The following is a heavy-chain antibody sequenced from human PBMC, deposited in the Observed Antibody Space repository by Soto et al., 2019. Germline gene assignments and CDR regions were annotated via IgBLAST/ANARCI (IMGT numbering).Heavy chain of an antibody. CDR3: ARGYIAVAGTRFDY. V-gene: IGHV1-2*02. CDR1: GYTFTGYY. Sequence: ASVKVSCKASGYTFTGYYMHWVRQAPGQGLEWMGWINPNSGGTNYAQKFQGRVTMTRDTSISTAYMELSRLRSDDTAVYYCARGYIAVAGTRFDYWGQGTLVTVYS. D-gene: IGHD6-19*01. CDR2: INPNSGGT. J-gene: IGHJ4*02.